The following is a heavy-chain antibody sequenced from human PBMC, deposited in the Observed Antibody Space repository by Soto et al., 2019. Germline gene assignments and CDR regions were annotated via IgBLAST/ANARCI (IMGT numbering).Heavy chain of an antibody. CDR2: IYYSGST. CDR1: GGSISSYY. CDR3: ARRRTMVRGVIKDWFDP. D-gene: IGHD3-10*01. V-gene: IGHV4-59*01. J-gene: IGHJ5*02. Sequence: SETLSLTCTVSGGSISSYYWSWIRQPPGKGLEWIGYIYYSGSTNYNPSLKSRVTISVDTSKNQFSLKLSSVTAADTAVYYCARRRTMVRGVIKDWFDPWGQGTLVTVSS.